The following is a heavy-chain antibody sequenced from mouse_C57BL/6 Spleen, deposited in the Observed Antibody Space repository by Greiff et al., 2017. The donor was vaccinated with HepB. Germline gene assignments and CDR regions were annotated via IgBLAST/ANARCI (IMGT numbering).Heavy chain of an antibody. CDR3: ARDLWYFDV. CDR2: INPNNGGT. Sequence: EVQLQQSGPELVKPGASVKIPCKASGYTFTDYNMDWVKQSHGKSLEWIGDINPNNGGTNYNQKFKGKATLNVDKSASTSYMELRSLTSEDTAVYYCARDLWYFDVWGTGTTVTVSS. J-gene: IGHJ1*03. CDR1: GYTFTDYN. V-gene: IGHV1-18*01.